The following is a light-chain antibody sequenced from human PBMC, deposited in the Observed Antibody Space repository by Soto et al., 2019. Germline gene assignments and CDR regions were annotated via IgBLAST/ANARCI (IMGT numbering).Light chain of an antibody. Sequence: QSALTQPASVSGSPGQSITISCTGTSSDVGAYDFVSWYQHSPGKAPKLVTFDVTHRPPGISDRFSGSKSANTASLTISGLQAADEAFYYCSSYTTRSTLGFGGGTKLTVL. CDR2: DVT. V-gene: IGLV2-14*01. CDR1: SSDVGAYDF. CDR3: SSYTTRSTLG. J-gene: IGLJ2*01.